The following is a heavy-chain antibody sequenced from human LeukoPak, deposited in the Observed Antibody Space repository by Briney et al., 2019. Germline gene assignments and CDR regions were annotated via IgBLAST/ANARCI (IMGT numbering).Heavy chain of an antibody. CDR3: ARDGPIK. J-gene: IGHJ4*02. CDR2: IHYSGST. V-gene: IGHV4-39*07. D-gene: IGHD5-24*01. CDR1: GDSISSYY. Sequence: SETLSLTCTVSGDSISSYYWGWIRQPPGKGLEWIGSIHYSGSTYYSPSLKSRVTISVDTSRNQFSLKLTSVTAADTAVYYCARDGPIKWGQGTLVTVSS.